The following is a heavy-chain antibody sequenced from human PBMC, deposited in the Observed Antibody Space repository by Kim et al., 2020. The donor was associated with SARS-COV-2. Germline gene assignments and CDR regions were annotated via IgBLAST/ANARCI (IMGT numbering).Heavy chain of an antibody. CDR1: RGSFSSNY. CDR2: SYISGTT. D-gene: IGHD6-13*01. CDR3: ARSLYHAASSSWVRFDP. V-gene: IGHV4-34*01. Sequence: SETLSLTCAVYRGSFSSNYWNWSRIPPGAGLERMGESYISGTTNYNHSLTRRVTISVYMSTNKFSLKLSSMTATATAVSFCARSLYHAASSSWVRFDPWG. J-gene: IGHJ5*02.